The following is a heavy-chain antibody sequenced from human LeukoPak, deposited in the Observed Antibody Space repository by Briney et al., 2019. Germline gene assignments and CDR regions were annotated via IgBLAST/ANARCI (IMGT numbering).Heavy chain of an antibody. V-gene: IGHV4-34*01. Sequence: SETLSLTCAVYGGSFIGYYWSWIRQPPGKGLEWIGEINHFGSTNYNPSLKSRVTISIDTSKNQFSLKLSSVTAADTAVYYCARAVSGSYWDFDYWGQGTLVTVSS. CDR2: INHFGST. J-gene: IGHJ4*02. D-gene: IGHD1-26*01. CDR3: ARAVSGSYWDFDY. CDR1: GGSFIGYY.